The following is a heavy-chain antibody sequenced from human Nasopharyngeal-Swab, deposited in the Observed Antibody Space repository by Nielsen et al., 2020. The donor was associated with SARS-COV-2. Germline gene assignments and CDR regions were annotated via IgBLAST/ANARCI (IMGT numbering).Heavy chain of an antibody. D-gene: IGHD3-3*01. CDR1: GGSFSGYY. CDR3: ARERKGTIFGVVIMKGARRMDV. V-gene: IGHV4-34*01. Sequence: SETLYLTCAVYGGSFSGYYWSWIRQPPGKGLEWIGEINQSGSTNYNPSLKSRVTISVDTSKNQFSLKLSSVTAADAAVYYCARERKGTIFGVVIMKGARRMDVWGQGTTVTVSS. J-gene: IGHJ6*02. CDR2: INQSGST.